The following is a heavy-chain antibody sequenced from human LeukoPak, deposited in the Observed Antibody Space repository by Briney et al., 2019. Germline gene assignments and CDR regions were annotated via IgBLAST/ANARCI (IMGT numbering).Heavy chain of an antibody. CDR3: ARARGDSPRIYYYMDV. D-gene: IGHD3-16*01. V-gene: IGHV4-30-4*01. J-gene: IGHJ6*03. Sequence: SQTLSLTCSVSGDSISIGDYRWSWIRQSPGKGLEWIGYIYYIGTAYYNPSLRSRVALSADTSKNQFSLKLYSVTVADSAVYFCARARGDSPRIYYYMDVWGKGTTVTVSS. CDR2: IYYIGTA. CDR1: GDSISIGDYR.